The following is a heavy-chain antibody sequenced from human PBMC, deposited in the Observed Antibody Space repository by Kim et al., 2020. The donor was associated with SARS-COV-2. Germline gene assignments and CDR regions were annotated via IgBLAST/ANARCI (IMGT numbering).Heavy chain of an antibody. J-gene: IGHJ3*02. D-gene: IGHD4-17*01. CDR3: ASNAVTTWGDAFDI. Sequence: YADSVKGRFTISRDNPNNTLYLQMSSLRAEDTAVYFCASNAVTTWGDAFDIWGQGTMLTVSS. V-gene: IGHV3-30*03.